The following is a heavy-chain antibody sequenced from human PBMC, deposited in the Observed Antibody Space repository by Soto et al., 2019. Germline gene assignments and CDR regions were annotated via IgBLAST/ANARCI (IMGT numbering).Heavy chain of an antibody. CDR3: ARAYEGDYFDY. V-gene: IGHV3-30-3*01. CDR2: ISYDGSNK. Sequence: QVQLVESGGGVVQPGRSLRLSCAASGFTFSSYAMHWVRQAPGKGLEWVAVISYDGSNKYYADSVKDRFTISRYKSKNTLYLQMNSLRAEDTAVYYCARAYEGDYFDYWGQGTLVTVSS. CDR1: GFTFSSYA. J-gene: IGHJ4*02. D-gene: IGHD3-16*01.